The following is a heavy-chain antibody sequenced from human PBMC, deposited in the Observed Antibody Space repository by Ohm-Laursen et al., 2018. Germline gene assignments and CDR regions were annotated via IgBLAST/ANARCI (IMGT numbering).Heavy chain of an antibody. CDR2: IIPIFGTP. CDR3: VRGCLGGSCYSFDY. Sequence: SSVKVSCKASGGTFSSHAISWVRQAPGQGLEWMGRIIPIFGTPDYAQSFQGRVTITTDDSTSTAYMELSSLRSEDTAIYYCVRGCLGGSCYSFDYWGQGTLLTVSS. V-gene: IGHV1-69*05. CDR1: GGTFSSHA. J-gene: IGHJ4*02. D-gene: IGHD2-15*01.